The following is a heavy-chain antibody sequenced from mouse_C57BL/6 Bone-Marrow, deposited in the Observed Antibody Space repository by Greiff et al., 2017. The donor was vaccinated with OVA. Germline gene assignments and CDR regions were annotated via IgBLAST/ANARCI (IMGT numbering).Heavy chain of an antibody. J-gene: IGHJ2*01. CDR3: ARGDGYLFDY. CDR1: GFTFSDYG. D-gene: IGHD2-3*01. CDR2: ISSGSSTI. Sequence: EVQLVESGGGLVKPGGSLKLSCAASGFTFSDYGMHWVRQAPEKGLEWVAYISSGSSTIYYADTVKGRFTISRDNAKNTLFLQMASLRSEDTAMYYCARGDGYLFDYWGQGTTLTVSS. V-gene: IGHV5-17*01.